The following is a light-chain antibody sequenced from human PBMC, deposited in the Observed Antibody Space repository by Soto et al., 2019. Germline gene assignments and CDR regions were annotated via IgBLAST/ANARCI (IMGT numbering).Light chain of an antibody. V-gene: IGKV2-30*02. J-gene: IGKJ1*01. CDR2: LVS. CDR3: MQGTHGPYT. CDR1: QSLVHSNGVTF. Sequence: DVVLTQSPLSLPVTLGQPASISCRSSQSLVHSNGVTFLSWFQQRPGQSPRRLIYLVSNRDSGVPDRFSGSGSGTDFTLKISRVEAEDVGLYYCMQGTHGPYTFGQGTKV.